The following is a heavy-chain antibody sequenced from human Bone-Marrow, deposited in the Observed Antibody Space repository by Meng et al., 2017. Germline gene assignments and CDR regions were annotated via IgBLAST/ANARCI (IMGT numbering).Heavy chain of an antibody. D-gene: IGHD3-10*01. V-gene: IGHV1-18*01. CDR1: AYAFDSYG. J-gene: IGHJ4*02. Sequence: QVHLLQSGPAVKKPGASVRVSCKASAYAFDSYGISWVRQAPGQGLEWMGWFVSYRDTYPAPRFRDRVTLTTDTHTNTVFLELRSLTPDDTAVYYCVRGTPGRSYCDYWGQGTLVTVSS. CDR3: VRGTPGRSYCDY. CDR2: FVSYRDT.